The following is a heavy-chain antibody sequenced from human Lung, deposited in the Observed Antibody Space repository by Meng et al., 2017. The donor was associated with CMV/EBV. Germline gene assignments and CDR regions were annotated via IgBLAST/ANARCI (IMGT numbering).Heavy chain of an antibody. D-gene: IGHD5-18*01. CDR3: ARALDTAMVTFDY. V-gene: IGHV4-30-4*08. Sequence: QGRQPDSGPGLGKPPQTLSLTCSVSGGSISSGDYYWSWIRQPPGKGLEWIGYIYYSGSTYYNPSLKSRVTISVDTSKNQFSLKLSSVTAADTAVYYCARALDTAMVTFDYWGQGTLVTVSS. CDR2: IYYSGST. J-gene: IGHJ4*02. CDR1: GGSISSGDYY.